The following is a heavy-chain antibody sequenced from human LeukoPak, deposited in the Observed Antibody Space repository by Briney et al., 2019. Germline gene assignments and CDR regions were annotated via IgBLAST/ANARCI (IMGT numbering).Heavy chain of an antibody. CDR1: GFTFSSYW. CDR2: IKQDGSEK. D-gene: IGHD3-3*01. Sequence: PGGSLRLSCAASGFTFSSYWMSWVRQAPEKGLERVANIKQDGSEKYYVDSVKGRFTISRDSAKNSLYLQMNSLRAEDTAVYYCARDKYDFWSGYPYGMDVWGQGTTVTVSS. CDR3: ARDKYDFWSGYPYGMDV. V-gene: IGHV3-7*01. J-gene: IGHJ6*02.